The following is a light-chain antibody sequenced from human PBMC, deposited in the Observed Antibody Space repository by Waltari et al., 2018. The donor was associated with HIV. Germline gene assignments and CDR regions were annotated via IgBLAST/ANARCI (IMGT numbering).Light chain of an antibody. CDR2: EGS. CDR3: CSYAGNREI. J-gene: IGLJ2*01. CDR1: RSDFGGNNL. V-gene: IGLV2-23*01. Sequence: QSALTQPASVSGSRGQSTTISCTGTRSDFGGNNLVSWYQQTPGTAPKLMFYEGSKRPSGVSNRFSGSKSGNTASLTISGLQTEDEADYYCCSYAGNREIFGGGTKLTVL.